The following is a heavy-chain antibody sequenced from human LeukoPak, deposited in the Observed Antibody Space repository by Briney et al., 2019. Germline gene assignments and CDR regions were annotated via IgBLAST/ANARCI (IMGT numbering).Heavy chain of an antibody. CDR2: IRNVGGGT. CDR3: AKGGSAYFLDL. Sequence: PGGSLRLSCAAPGFIFNNYGLIWVRQAPGKGLEWVSAIRNVGGGTTYADFVKGRFTISRDNSKSTLFLQMNSLRAEDTALYYCAKGGSAYFLDLWGQGTLVTVSS. J-gene: IGHJ5*02. CDR1: GFIFNNYG. D-gene: IGHD2/OR15-2a*01. V-gene: IGHV3-23*01.